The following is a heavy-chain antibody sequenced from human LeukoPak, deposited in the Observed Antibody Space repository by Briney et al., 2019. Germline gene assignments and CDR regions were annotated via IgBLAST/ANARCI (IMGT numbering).Heavy chain of an antibody. V-gene: IGHV4-30-4*01. CDR3: ARDALDFRGSGSYYKGFDY. CDR1: GGSISSGDYY. D-gene: IGHD3-10*01. Sequence: PSETLSLTCTVSGGSISSGDYYWSWIRQPPGKGLEWIGYIYYSGSTYYNPSLKSRVTISVDTSKNQFSLKLSSVTAAGTAVYYCARDALDFRGSGSYYKGFDYWGQGTLVTVSS. CDR2: IYYSGST. J-gene: IGHJ4*02.